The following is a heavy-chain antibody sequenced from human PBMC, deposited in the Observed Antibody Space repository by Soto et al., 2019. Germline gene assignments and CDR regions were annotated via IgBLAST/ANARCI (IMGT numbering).Heavy chain of an antibody. CDR1: GGSISSGGYY. CDR2: IHYCGST. D-gene: IGHD3-3*02. J-gene: IGHJ4*02. V-gene: IGHV4-31*03. CDR3: ARDRPKGHFFDC. Sequence: QVQLQESGPGLVKPSQTLSLTCTVSGGSISSGGYYWSWIRQHPGKGLEWIGYIHYCGSTYYNPSLKSRVTISVDTSKNQFSLKLSSVTAADTAVYYCARDRPKGHFFDCWGQGTLVTVSS.